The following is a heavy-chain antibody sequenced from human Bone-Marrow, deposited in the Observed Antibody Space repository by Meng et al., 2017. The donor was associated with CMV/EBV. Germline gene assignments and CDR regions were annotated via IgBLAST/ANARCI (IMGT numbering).Heavy chain of an antibody. V-gene: IGHV3-21*01. CDR3: ARDLSVYGDSTPGY. CDR1: QFTFSSYD. J-gene: IGHJ4*02. CDR2: ISSSSSYI. Sequence: GGSLRLSCAASQFTFSSYDMNWVRQAPGEGLEWVSSISSSSSYIYYADSVKGRFTISRDNAKNSLYLQMDSLRDEDTAVYYCARDLSVYGDSTPGYWGQGTLVPVSS. D-gene: IGHD4-17*01.